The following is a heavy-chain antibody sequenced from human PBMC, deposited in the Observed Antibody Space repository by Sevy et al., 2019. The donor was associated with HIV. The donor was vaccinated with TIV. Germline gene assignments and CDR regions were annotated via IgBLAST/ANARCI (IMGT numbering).Heavy chain of an antibody. V-gene: IGHV4-59*01. CDR2: IYYSGST. Sequence: SETLSLTCTVSGGSISSYYWGWIRQPPGKGLEWIGYIYYSGSTNYNPSLKSRVTISVDTSKNQFSLKLGSVTAADTAVYYCARVGGIHRFGEFWFDPWGQGTLVTVSS. D-gene: IGHD3-10*01. CDR1: GGSISSYY. J-gene: IGHJ5*02. CDR3: ARVGGIHRFGEFWFDP.